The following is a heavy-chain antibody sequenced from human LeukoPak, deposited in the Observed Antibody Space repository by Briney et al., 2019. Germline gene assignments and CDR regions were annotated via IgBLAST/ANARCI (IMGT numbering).Heavy chain of an antibody. CDR2: ISSSSSYI. J-gene: IGHJ4*02. CDR3: AKNVATTGTFPYDS. Sequence: PGGSLRLSCAASGFTFSSYSMNWVRQAPGKGLEWVSSISSSSSYIYYADSVKGRFTISRDNSKNTLYLQMNSLRAEDTAVHYCAKNVATTGTFPYDSWGQGTLVTVSS. V-gene: IGHV3-21*04. D-gene: IGHD1-1*01. CDR1: GFTFSSYS.